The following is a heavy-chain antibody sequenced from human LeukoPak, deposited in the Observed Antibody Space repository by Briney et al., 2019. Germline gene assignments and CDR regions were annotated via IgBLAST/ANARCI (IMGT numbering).Heavy chain of an antibody. CDR1: GFTFSRYA. V-gene: IGHV3-23*01. CDR2: ISGSGDST. CDR3: AKDLPSTYYDILTGPEDPDY. Sequence: GGSLRLSCAASGFTFSRYAMSWVRQAPGKGLEWVSAISGSGDSTYYADSVKGRFTISRDNSKNTLYLQMNSLRAEDTAVYYCAKDLPSTYYDILTGPEDPDYWGQGTLVTVSS. D-gene: IGHD3-9*01. J-gene: IGHJ4*02.